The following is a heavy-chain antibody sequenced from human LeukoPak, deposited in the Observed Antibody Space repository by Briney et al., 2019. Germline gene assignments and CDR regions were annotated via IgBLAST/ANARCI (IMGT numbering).Heavy chain of an antibody. CDR3: ARDPSYYYDSSGHYYYYYMDV. CDR1: GFTFSSYG. Sequence: GGSLRLSCAASGFTFSSYGMSWVRQAPGKGLEWVSAISGSGGSTYYADSVKGRFTISRDNSKNTLYLQMNSLRAEDTAVYYCARDPSYYYDSSGHYYYYYMDVWGKGTTVTVSS. D-gene: IGHD3-22*01. V-gene: IGHV3-23*01. CDR2: ISGSGGST. J-gene: IGHJ6*03.